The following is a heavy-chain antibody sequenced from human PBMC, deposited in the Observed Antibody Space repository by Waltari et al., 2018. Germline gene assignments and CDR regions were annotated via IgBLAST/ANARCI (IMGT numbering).Heavy chain of an antibody. V-gene: IGHV3-21*02. CDR1: GFNFSNYG. CDR3: ARGRMTTKVTPWDF. J-gene: IGHJ1*01. CDR2: ISGSGNFV. Sequence: QLVESGGGLVRPGGSLRLSCATSGFNFSNYGMNWVRQAPGKGLDLVSFISGSGNFVYYVDSVKGRFTISRDNGKNLVYLDMNGLRGEDTALYYCARGRMTTKVTPWDFWGQGTLVTVSS. D-gene: IGHD4-17*01.